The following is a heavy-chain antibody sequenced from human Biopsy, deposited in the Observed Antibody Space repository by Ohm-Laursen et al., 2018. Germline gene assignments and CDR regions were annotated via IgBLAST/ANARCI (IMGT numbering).Heavy chain of an antibody. CDR3: TKNTQWEGSGYLDAFHI. Sequence: SLRLSCAASGFRFDNTGMHWVRQGPGKGLEWVAGISWSNDSITYAKSVTGRFTISRDNGGNSLYLQMNSLRPEDTALYYCTKNTQWEGSGYLDAFHIWGHGAMVTVSS. J-gene: IGHJ3*02. D-gene: IGHD3-22*01. V-gene: IGHV3-9*01. CDR2: ISWSNDSI. CDR1: GFRFDNTG.